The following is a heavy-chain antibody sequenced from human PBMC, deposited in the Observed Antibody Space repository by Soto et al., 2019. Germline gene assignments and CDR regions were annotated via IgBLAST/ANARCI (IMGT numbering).Heavy chain of an antibody. CDR3: ARGLSPYYDLWRNYNWFDP. J-gene: IGHJ5*02. CDR1: GFTFSSYE. D-gene: IGHD3-3*01. CDR2: ISSSGSTI. Sequence: GGSLRLSCAASGFTFSSYEMNWVRQAPGKGLEWVSYISSSGSTIYYADSVKGRFTISRDNAKNSLYLQMNSLRAEDTAVYYCARGLSPYYDLWRNYNWFDPWGQGTLVTVSS. V-gene: IGHV3-48*03.